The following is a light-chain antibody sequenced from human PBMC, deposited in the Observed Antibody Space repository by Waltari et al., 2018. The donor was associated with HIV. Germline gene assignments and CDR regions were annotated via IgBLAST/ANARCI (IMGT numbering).Light chain of an antibody. CDR2: DAS. V-gene: IGKV3-11*01. CDR3: QQRSNWPPMT. J-gene: IGKJ1*01. CDR1: QSVSSY. Sequence: EIVLTQSPATLSLSPGERATLSCRASQSVSSYLAWYQQKPGQAPRLLIYDASTRATGIPARFSGSGSGTDFTLTISSLEPEDFAVYYCQQRSNWPPMTFGQGTKVEIK.